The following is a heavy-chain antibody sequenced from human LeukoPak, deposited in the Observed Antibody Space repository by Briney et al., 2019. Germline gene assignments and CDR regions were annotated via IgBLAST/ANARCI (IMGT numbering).Heavy chain of an antibody. Sequence: GGSLRLSCAASGFTFSSYDMHWVRQATGKGLGWVSAIGTAGDTYYPGSVKGRFTISRENAKNSLYLQMNSLRAGDTAVYYCAIPPLSGTGSSRPLAGIDVWGQGTTVTVSS. CDR3: AIPPLSGTGSSRPLAGIDV. CDR1: GFTFSSYD. D-gene: IGHD3-10*01. V-gene: IGHV3-13*01. J-gene: IGHJ6*02. CDR2: IGTAGDT.